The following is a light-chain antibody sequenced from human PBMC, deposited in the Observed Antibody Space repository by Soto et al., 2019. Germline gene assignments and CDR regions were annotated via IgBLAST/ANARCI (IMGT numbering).Light chain of an antibody. CDR1: QSVRSSY. J-gene: IGKJ1*01. CDR2: GTS. V-gene: IGKV3-20*01. Sequence: EVVLTQSPGTLSLSLGESATLSCRARQSVRSSYLAWYQQKPGQAPRVLIYGTSSRATGIPDRFSGSGSGTDFTLTISRLEPEDFAVYYCQQYTTSSWTFGQGTKVDIK. CDR3: QQYTTSSWT.